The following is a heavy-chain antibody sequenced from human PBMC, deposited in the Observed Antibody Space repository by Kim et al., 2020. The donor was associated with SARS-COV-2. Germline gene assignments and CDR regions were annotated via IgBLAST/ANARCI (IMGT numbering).Heavy chain of an antibody. V-gene: IGHV3-30*18. CDR1: GFTFTIYG. CDR3: AKDFVSITRVRGVIITKGGIDY. Sequence: GGSLRLSCAASGFTFTIYGMHWVRQAPGKGLEWVALTSYDGTDKYYADSVKGRFTISRDNSKNTLYLQMDSLRPEDTAIYYCAKDFVSITRVRGVIITKGGIDYWGQGTLVTVSS. CDR2: TSYDGTDK. J-gene: IGHJ4*02. D-gene: IGHD3-10*01.